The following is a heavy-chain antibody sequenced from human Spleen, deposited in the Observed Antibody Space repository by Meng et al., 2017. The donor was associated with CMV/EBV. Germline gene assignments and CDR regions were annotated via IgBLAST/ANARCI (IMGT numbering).Heavy chain of an antibody. CDR1: GFTFSSYA. J-gene: IGHJ6*02. CDR3: ARDRQYCSSTSCYRGYYYYGMDV. V-gene: IGHV3-30*04. CDR2: ISYDGSNK. Sequence: GGSLRLSCAASGFTFSSYALHWVRQAPGKGLEWVAVISYDGSNKYYADSVKGRFTISRDNSKNILYLQMNSLRAEDTAVYCCARDRQYCSSTSCYRGYYYYGMDVWGQGTTVTVSS. D-gene: IGHD2-2*02.